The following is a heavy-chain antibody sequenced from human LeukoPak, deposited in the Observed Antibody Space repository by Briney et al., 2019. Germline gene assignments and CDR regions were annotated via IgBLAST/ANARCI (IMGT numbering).Heavy chain of an antibody. V-gene: IGHV3-23*01. CDR1: GFTFSSYA. J-gene: IGHJ4*02. CDR2: ISGSGGST. Sequence: GGSLRLSCAASGFTFSSYAMSWVRQAPGKGLEWVSAISGSGGSTYYADSVKGRFTISRDNSKNTLYLQMNSLRAEDTAVYYCARLDIVATIKYFDYWGQGTLVTVS. CDR3: ARLDIVATIKYFDY. D-gene: IGHD5-12*01.